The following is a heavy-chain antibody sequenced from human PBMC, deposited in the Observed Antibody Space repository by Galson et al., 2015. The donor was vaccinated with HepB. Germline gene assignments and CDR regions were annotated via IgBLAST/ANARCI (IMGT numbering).Heavy chain of an antibody. D-gene: IGHD6-13*01. CDR1: GFTFDDYA. CDR3: AKAKKFSAAPKGYYFDY. V-gene: IGHV3-9*01. J-gene: IGHJ4*02. Sequence: SLRLSCAASGFTFDDYAMHWVRQAPGKGLEWVSGISWNSGSIGYADSVKGRFTISRDNAKNSLSLQMNSLRADDTAIYYCAKAKKFSAAPKGYYFDYWGQGTLVTVSS. CDR2: ISWNSGSI.